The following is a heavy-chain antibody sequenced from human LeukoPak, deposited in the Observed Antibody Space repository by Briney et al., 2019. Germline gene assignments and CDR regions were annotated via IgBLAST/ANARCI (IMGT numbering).Heavy chain of an antibody. D-gene: IGHD1-26*01. CDR3: AKVGEGANDA. Sequence: GRSLRLSCAASGFTFSSYAMHWVRQAPGKGLEWVAVISYDGSNKYYADSVKGRFTISRDNSKNTLYLQMNSLRAEDTAVYYCAKVGEGANDAWGQGTLVTVSS. V-gene: IGHV3-30*04. CDR1: GFTFSSYA. J-gene: IGHJ5*02. CDR2: ISYDGSNK.